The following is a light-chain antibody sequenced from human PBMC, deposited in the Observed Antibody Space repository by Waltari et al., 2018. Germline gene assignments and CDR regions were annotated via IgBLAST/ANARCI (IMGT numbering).Light chain of an antibody. V-gene: IGLV2-14*03. Sequence: HSVLTQPAPVSGTPGQSHTISGTDKSRDVVGYHNGSWYQQSPVKAPKLIIYDVVKRPSGFSTRFSASKSDNTASLTISGLQAEDEGDYYCCSYKRGATWVFGGGTALTVL. CDR3: CSYKRGATWV. CDR1: SRDVVGYHN. J-gene: IGLJ3*02. CDR2: DVV.